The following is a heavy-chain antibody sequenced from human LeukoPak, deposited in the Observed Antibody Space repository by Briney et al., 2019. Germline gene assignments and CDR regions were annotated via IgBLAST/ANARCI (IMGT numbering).Heavy chain of an antibody. D-gene: IGHD3-10*01. V-gene: IGHV3-30-3*01. Sequence: GGSLRLSCAASGFTFSSYAMHWVRLAPGKGQDWVAVISYDGSNQYYADSVKGRFTISRDNSKNTLYLQMNSLRAEDTAVYYCAREGRITMVRGVTRTFTFDYWGQGTLVTVSS. CDR3: AREGRITMVRGVTRTFTFDY. CDR2: ISYDGSNQ. CDR1: GFTFSSYA. J-gene: IGHJ4*02.